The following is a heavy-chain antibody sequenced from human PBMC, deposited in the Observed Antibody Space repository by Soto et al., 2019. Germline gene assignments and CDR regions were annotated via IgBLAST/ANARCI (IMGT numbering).Heavy chain of an antibody. J-gene: IGHJ4*02. Sequence: QVQLHESGPGLLKPSETLSLTCNVTGGSMTGFYWRWIRQSPGKGLEWMGNIYYTGTTNYNPSLRGRVTISADTSNNQFSLQLMSATAADTAVYFCARGTRMAGEDHWCQGTLVTVSS. D-gene: IGHD4-17*01. V-gene: IGHV4-59*01. CDR3: ARGTRMAGEDH. CDR1: GGSMTGFY. CDR2: IYYTGTT.